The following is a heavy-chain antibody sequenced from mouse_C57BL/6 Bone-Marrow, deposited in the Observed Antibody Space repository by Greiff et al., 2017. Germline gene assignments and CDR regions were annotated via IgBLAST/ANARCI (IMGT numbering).Heavy chain of an antibody. CDR2: IYPGGGYT. D-gene: IGHD1-1*01. J-gene: IGHJ2*01. CDR3: ARGMYYGSSYGY. CDR1: GYTFTNYW. V-gene: IGHV1-63*01. Sequence: QVQLQQSGAELVRPGTSVKMSCKASGYTFTNYWIGWAKQRPGHGLEWIGDIYPGGGYTNYNEKFKGKATLTADKSSSTAYMQVSSLTSEDSAIYYCARGMYYGSSYGYWGQGTTLTVSS.